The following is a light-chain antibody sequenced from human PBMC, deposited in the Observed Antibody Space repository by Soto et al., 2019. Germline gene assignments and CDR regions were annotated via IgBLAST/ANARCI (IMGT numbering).Light chain of an antibody. CDR3: QQYYSTPYT. CDR1: QRVLYSSNNKNY. CDR2: CAS. Sequence: DIVLTQSPDSMAVSLGERATINCKSSQRVLYSSNNKNYLACYQQKPGQPPKLLIYCASTRESGVPDRFSGSGSGTDFTLTISSLQAEDLAVYYCQQYYSTPYTFGQGTKLEIK. V-gene: IGKV4-1*01. J-gene: IGKJ2*01.